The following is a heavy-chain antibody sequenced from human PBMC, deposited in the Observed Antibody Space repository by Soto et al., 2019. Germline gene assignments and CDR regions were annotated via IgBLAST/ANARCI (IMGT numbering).Heavy chain of an antibody. CDR2: ISWNSGSI. J-gene: IGHJ3*02. V-gene: IGHV3-9*01. CDR1: GFTFDDYA. CDR3: AKDRGADSSRLTVDAFDI. Sequence: EVQLVESGGGLVQPGRSLRLSCAASGFTFDDYAIHWVRQAPGKGLEWVSGISWNSGSIGYADSVKGRFTISRDNAKNSLYQQMNSLRAEDTALYYCAKDRGADSSRLTVDAFDIWGQGTMVTVSS. D-gene: IGHD6-13*01.